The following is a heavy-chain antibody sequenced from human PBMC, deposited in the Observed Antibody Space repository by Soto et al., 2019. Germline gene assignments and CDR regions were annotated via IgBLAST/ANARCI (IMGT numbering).Heavy chain of an antibody. CDR1: GFTFSSYA. J-gene: IGHJ6*03. CDR2: ISGSGGST. CDR3: ANLLSRGWTDMDG. D-gene: IGHD3-10*01. Sequence: EVQLLESGGGLVQPGGSLRLSCAASGFTFSSYAMSWVRQAPGKGLEWVSAISGSGGSTYYADSVKGRFTISRDNSKNPLYLQMKSLRAEDTAVYYGANLLSRGWTDMDGWGKGTTVTVSS. V-gene: IGHV3-23*01.